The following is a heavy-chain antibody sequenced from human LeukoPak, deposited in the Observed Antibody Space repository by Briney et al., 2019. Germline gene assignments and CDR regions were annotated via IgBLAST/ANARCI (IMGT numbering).Heavy chain of an antibody. CDR1: GGSISSYY. D-gene: IGHD2-2*02. V-gene: IGHV4-59*01. Sequence: PSETLSLTCTVSGGSISSYYWSWIRQPPGKGLEWIGYIYFSGNTDYNPSLKSRVTISVDTSKNQLSLKLRSVTAADTAVYYCARQLGYCSTTSCYTWFDPWGQGTLVTVSS. CDR3: ARQLGYCSTTSCYTWFDP. CDR2: IYFSGNT. J-gene: IGHJ5*02.